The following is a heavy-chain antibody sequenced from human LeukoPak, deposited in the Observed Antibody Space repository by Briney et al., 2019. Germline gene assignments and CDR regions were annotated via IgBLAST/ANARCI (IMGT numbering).Heavy chain of an antibody. D-gene: IGHD2-2*02. V-gene: IGHV1-2*02. CDR3: ARDDGDIVVVPAAIYENWFDP. Sequence: ASVKVSCKASGYTFTGYYMHWVRQAPGQGLEWMGWINPNSGGTNYAQKSQGRVTMTRDTSISTAYMELSRLRSDDTAVYYCARDDGDIVVVPAAIYENWFDPWGQGTLVTVSS. J-gene: IGHJ5*02. CDR2: INPNSGGT. CDR1: GYTFTGYY.